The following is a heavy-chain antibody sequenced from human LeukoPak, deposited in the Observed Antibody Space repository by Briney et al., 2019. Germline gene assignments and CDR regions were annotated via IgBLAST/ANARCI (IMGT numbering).Heavy chain of an antibody. CDR3: ARGSVVVPAARGGYYYYYMDV. Sequence: GASVKVSCKASGCTFSSYAISWVRQAPGQGLEWMGGIIPIFGTANYAQKFQGRVTITADASTSTAYMELSSLRSEDTAVYYCARGSVVVPAARGGYYYYYMDVWGKGTTVTVSS. V-gene: IGHV1-69*13. CDR2: IIPIFGTA. D-gene: IGHD2-2*01. CDR1: GCTFSSYA. J-gene: IGHJ6*03.